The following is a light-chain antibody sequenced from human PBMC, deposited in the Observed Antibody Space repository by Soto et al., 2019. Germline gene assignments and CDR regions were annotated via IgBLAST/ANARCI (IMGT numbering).Light chain of an antibody. CDR2: EVS. Sequence: QSALTQSASVSGSPGQSITISCTGTSSDVGGYNYVSWYQQHPGKAPKLMIYEVSNRPSGVSNRFSGSKSGNTASLTISGLQAEDEADYYCSSYTSSSTDVVFGGGTKVTVL. CDR3: SSYTSSSTDVV. CDR1: SSDVGGYNY. V-gene: IGLV2-14*01. J-gene: IGLJ2*01.